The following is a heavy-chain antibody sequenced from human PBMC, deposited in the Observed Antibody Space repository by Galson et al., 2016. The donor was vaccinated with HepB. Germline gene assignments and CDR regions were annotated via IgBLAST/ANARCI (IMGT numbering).Heavy chain of an antibody. J-gene: IGHJ6*04. CDR3: VRGGTAPDV. CDR1: GFTFSSYG. V-gene: IGHV3-23*01. Sequence: SLRLSCAGSGFTFSSYGMTWVRQAPGKGLEDVSSISMSGGSRDYAESVKGRFTISRDNSRSTLFLQMNSLRVEDTGVYYCVRGGTAPDVWGKGTTVTVSS. D-gene: IGHD3-16*01. CDR2: ISMSGGSR.